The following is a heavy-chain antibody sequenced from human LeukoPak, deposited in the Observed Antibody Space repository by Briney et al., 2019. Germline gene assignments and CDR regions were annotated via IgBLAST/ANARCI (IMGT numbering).Heavy chain of an antibody. V-gene: IGHV3-21*01. CDR2: ISSSSSYI. D-gene: IGHD2-2*02. CDR3: AREGGCSSTNCYTGFDS. J-gene: IGHJ4*02. CDR1: GFTFSSYS. Sequence: GGSLRLSCAASGFTFSSYSMNWVRQAPGKGLEWVSFISSSSSYIYYADSVKGRFTISRDNAKNSLYLQMNSLRAEDTAVYYFAREGGCSSTNCYTGFDSWGQGTLVTVSS.